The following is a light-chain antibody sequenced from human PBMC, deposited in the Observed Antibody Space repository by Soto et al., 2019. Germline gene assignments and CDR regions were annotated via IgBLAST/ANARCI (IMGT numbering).Light chain of an antibody. CDR3: AAWDDSLKGGV. J-gene: IGLJ3*02. CDR2: SSN. CDR1: SSNIGSNT. Sequence: QSLLTQPPSASGTPGQRVTISCSGGSSNIGSNTVNWYQQLPGTAPKLLIYSSNQRPSGVPDRFSGSKSGTSASLAISGLQSEDEADYYCAAWDDSLKGGVFGGGTKLTVL. V-gene: IGLV1-44*01.